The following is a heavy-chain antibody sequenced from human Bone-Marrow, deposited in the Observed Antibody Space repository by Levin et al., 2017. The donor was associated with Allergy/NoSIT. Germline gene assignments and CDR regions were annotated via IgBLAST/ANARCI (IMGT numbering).Heavy chain of an antibody. J-gene: IGHJ4*02. Sequence: SQTLSLTCTVSGGSINTGDYYWTWIRQPPGKGLEWIGFIYYNGDSYFNPSLKSRVTISMDTSKNQFSLNVSSVTAADTAVYSCARERVVLTGTIDYWGQGTLVTVSS. D-gene: IGHD1-7*01. V-gene: IGHV4-30-4*01. CDR3: ARERVVLTGTIDY. CDR1: GGSINTGDYY. CDR2: IYYNGDS.